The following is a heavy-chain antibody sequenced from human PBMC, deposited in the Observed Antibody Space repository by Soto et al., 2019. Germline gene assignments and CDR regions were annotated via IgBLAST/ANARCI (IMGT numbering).Heavy chain of an antibody. CDR2: ISYDGSNK. J-gene: IGHJ4*02. CDR1: GFTFSSYA. CDR3: ARESGGVAVAVYYFDY. D-gene: IGHD6-19*01. Sequence: QVQLVESGGGVVQPGRSLRLSCAASGFTFSSYAMHWVRQAPGKGLEWVAVISYDGSNKYYADSVKGRFTISRDNSKNTLYLQMNSLRAEDTAVYYCARESGGVAVAVYYFDYWGQGTLVTVSS. V-gene: IGHV3-30-3*01.